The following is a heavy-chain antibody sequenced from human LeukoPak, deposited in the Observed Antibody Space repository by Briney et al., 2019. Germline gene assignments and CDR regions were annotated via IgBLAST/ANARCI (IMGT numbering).Heavy chain of an antibody. CDR1: GGSISNNY. Sequence: SETLSLTCTVSGGSISNNYWGWIRQSPGKGLEWIGYIYSSGSTDYNPSLKSRVTVSVDTSKNQFSLKLNSVTAADTAVYYCARHGLKLVGASTIYFDNWGQGTLVTVSS. V-gene: IGHV4-59*08. CDR2: IYSSGST. J-gene: IGHJ4*02. D-gene: IGHD1-26*01. CDR3: ARHGLKLVGASTIYFDN.